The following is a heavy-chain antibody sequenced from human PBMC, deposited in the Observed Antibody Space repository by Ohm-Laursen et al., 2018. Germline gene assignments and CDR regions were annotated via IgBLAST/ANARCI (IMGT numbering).Heavy chain of an antibody. CDR1: GFTFSSYA. CDR2: ISSSGSTI. Sequence: SLRLSCAASGFTFSSYAMNWVRQAPGKGLEWVSYISSSGSTIYYADSVRGRCTISRDNAKKSLYLQMNSLRAEDTAVYYCARVPYGYVNYWGQGTLVTVSS. V-gene: IGHV3-48*03. D-gene: IGHD3-10*01. CDR3: ARVPYGYVNY. J-gene: IGHJ4*02.